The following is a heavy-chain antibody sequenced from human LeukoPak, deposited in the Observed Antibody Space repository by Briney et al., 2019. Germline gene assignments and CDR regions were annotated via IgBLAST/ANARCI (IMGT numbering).Heavy chain of an antibody. D-gene: IGHD5-18*01. CDR2: IRTKTSRGTS. Sequence: GGSLRLSCTASGFTSGDYAMTWARQAPGKGLEWVGFIRTKTSRGTSEYATSVKGRFTISRDDSKSIAYLQMNGLKTEDTAVYYCTRGQLGYDYWGQGTLVTVSS. V-gene: IGHV3-49*04. CDR3: TRGQLGYDY. J-gene: IGHJ4*02. CDR1: GFTSGDYA.